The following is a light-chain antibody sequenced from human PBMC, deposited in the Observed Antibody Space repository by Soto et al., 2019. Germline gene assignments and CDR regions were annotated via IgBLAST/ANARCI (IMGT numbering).Light chain of an antibody. V-gene: IGKV1-5*01. CDR3: QHYNSYGT. Sequence: DIQMTQSPSSVSASVGDTVTVSFRASQVISSWLAWYQQRPGKAPKILIYHASSLETGVPSRFSGSGSGTEFTLTISSLQPDDFATYYCQHYNSYGTFGQGTKVDIK. CDR1: QVISSW. CDR2: HAS. J-gene: IGKJ1*01.